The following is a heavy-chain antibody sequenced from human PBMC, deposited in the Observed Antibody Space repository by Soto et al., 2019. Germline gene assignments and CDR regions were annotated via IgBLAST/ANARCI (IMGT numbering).Heavy chain of an antibody. D-gene: IGHD6-13*01. CDR2: IYHSGST. CDR1: GGSISSGGYS. CDR3: ARAKAPLYSSSWYWFDP. V-gene: IGHV4-30-2*01. Sequence: SDTLSLTCAVSGGSISSGGYSWSWIRQPPGKGLEWIGYIYHSGSTYYNPSLKSRVTISVDRSKNQFSLKLSSVTAADTAVYYCARAKAPLYSSSWYWFDPWGQGTLVTVSS. J-gene: IGHJ5*02.